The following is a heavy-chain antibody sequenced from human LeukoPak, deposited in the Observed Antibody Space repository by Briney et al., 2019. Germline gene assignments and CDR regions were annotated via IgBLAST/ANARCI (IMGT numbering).Heavy chain of an antibody. D-gene: IGHD3-3*01. J-gene: IGHJ4*02. Sequence: SETLSLTCTVSGGSISSGDYYWSWIRQPPGKGLEWIGYIYYSGSTYYNPSLKSRVTISVDTSKNQFSLKLSSVTAADTAVYYCARANDFWSGYSGIGYWGQGTLVTVSS. CDR1: GGSISSGDYY. V-gene: IGHV4-30-4*08. CDR3: ARANDFWSGYSGIGY. CDR2: IYYSGST.